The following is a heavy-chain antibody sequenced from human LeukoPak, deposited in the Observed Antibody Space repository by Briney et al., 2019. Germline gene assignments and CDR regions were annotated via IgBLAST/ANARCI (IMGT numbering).Heavy chain of an antibody. J-gene: IGHJ3*02. CDR3: ARTYSSGWYDSRAFDI. D-gene: IGHD6-19*01. CDR2: ISSSSSYI. Sequence: GGSLRLSCAASRFAFSSYSMNWVRQAPGKGLEWVSSISSSSSYIYYADSVKGRFTISRDNAKNSLYLQMNSLRAEDTAVYYCARTYSSGWYDSRAFDIWGQGTMVTVSS. V-gene: IGHV3-21*01. CDR1: RFAFSSYS.